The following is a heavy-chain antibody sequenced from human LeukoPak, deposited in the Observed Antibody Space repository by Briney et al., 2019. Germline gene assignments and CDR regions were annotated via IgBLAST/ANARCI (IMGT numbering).Heavy chain of an antibody. J-gene: IGHJ3*02. CDR2: IIPIFGTA. CDR3: ASTNDSSGHDAFDI. Sequence: ASVKVSCKASGGTFSSYAISWVRQAPGQGLEWMGGIIPIFGTANYAQKFQGRVTITTDESTSTAYMELSSLRSDDTAVYYCASTNDSSGHDAFDIWGQGTMVTVSS. V-gene: IGHV1-69*05. CDR1: GGTFSSYA. D-gene: IGHD3-22*01.